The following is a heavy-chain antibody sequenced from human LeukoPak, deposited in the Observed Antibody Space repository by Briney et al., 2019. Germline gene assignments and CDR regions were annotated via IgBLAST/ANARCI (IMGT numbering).Heavy chain of an antibody. V-gene: IGHV3-74*01. J-gene: IGHJ4*02. CDR1: GLTFSSDW. CDR3: AREDCTIGAVCSSLLDH. CDR2: INSDASTI. D-gene: IGHD2-8*01. Sequence: PGRSLRLSCAASGLTFSSDWMHWVRQVPGKGLVWFSRINSDASTINYADSVKGRFTISRDNAKNTLYLQMNNLRAEDTAVYYCAREDCTIGAVCSSLLDHWGRGTLVTVSS.